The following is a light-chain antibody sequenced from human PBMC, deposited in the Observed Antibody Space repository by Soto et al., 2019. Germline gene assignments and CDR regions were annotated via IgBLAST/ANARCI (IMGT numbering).Light chain of an antibody. CDR1: QSVSSSY. CDR3: QHYVNRPTTT. J-gene: IGKJ1*01. Sequence: EIVLTQSPGTLSLSPGERATLSCRASQSVSSSYLAWYQQKPGQGPRILFYGASSRATGIPDRFSGSGSGTDVTLTISRLEHEEVAADYCQHYVNRPTTTFGQGTKVDNK. CDR2: GAS. V-gene: IGKV3-20*01.